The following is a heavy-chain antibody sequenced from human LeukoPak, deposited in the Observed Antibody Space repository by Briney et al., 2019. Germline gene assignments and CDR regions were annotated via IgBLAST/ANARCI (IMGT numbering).Heavy chain of an antibody. CDR2: IGTAGDT. CDR3: SRMESNYYYMDV. V-gene: IGHV3-13*01. J-gene: IGHJ6*03. D-gene: IGHD1-1*01. CDR1: GFTFSSYY. Sequence: GGSLRLSCAASGFTFSSYYMHWVRQATGKGLEWVSAIGTAGDTYYPGSVKGRFTISRENAKNSLYLQMNSLRAGDTAVYYCSRMESNYYYMDVWGKGTTVTVSS.